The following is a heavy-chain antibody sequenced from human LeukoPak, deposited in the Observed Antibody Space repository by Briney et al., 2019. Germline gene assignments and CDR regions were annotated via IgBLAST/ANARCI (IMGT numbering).Heavy chain of an antibody. J-gene: IGHJ4*02. D-gene: IGHD6-19*01. V-gene: IGHV3-23*01. CDR2: ISGSGGST. Sequence: GGSLSLSCAASGFTFSSYAMSWVRQAPGKGLEWVSAISGSGGSTYYADSVKGRFTISRDNSKNTLYLQMNSLRAEDTAVYYCARAVAVFPIDYWGQGTLVTVSS. CDR3: ARAVAVFPIDY. CDR1: GFTFSSYA.